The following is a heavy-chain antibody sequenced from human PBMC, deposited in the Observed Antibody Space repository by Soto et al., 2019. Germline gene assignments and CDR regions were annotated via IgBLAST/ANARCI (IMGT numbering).Heavy chain of an antibody. CDR3: VSDARDLGIAAAQALN. V-gene: IGHV4-39*01. D-gene: IGHD6-13*01. CDR1: GGSISSSSFY. CDR2: IDYSGST. J-gene: IGHJ4*02. Sequence: SETLSLTCTVSGGSISSSSFYWGWIRQPPGKGLESIGGIDYSGSTYYNPSLKSRVTISVDTSKNQFSLKLSSVTAADTAMYYCVSDARDLGIAAAQALNWGQGTLVTVSS.